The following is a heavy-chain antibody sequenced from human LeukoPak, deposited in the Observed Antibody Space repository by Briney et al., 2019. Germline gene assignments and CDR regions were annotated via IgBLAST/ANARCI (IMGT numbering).Heavy chain of an antibody. V-gene: IGHV4-59*01. Sequence: SETLSLTCTVSGGSISSYYWSWIRQPPGKRLEWIGYIYYSGSTNYNPSLKSRVTISVDTSKNQFSLKLSSVTAADTAVYYCAGGYSSGWYYYWGQGTLVTVSS. D-gene: IGHD6-19*01. J-gene: IGHJ4*02. CDR1: GGSISSYY. CDR2: IYYSGST. CDR3: AGGYSSGWYYY.